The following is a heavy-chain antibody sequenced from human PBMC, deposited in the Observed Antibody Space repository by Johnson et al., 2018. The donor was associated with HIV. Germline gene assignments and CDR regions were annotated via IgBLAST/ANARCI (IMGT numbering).Heavy chain of an antibody. CDR1: GFTFSSYD. J-gene: IGHJ3*01. V-gene: IGHV3-23*04. D-gene: IGHD1-1*01. Sequence: VQLVESGGGLVQPGGSLRFSCAASGFTFSSYDMNWVRQAPGKGLEWVSGIPGINDRGQYADSVKGRFTISRDNSKNTLYLQMNSLRAEDTAVYYCAKGIMNWDDDAFDVWGLGTMVTVSS. CDR2: IPGINDRG. CDR3: AKGIMNWDDDAFDV.